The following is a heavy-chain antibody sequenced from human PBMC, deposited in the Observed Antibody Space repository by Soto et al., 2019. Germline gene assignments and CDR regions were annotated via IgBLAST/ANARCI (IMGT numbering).Heavy chain of an antibody. CDR1: GFTFSSSA. CDR3: ARRQGFGQSTNGVDV. V-gene: IGHV3-30*04. Sequence: QVQLVESGGGVVQPGRSLRLSCAASGFTFSSSAMHWVRQAPGKGLEWVAVISYDGKKKFYADSGMGRFTISRDNSKNTLYLQVDILSAEDTAVYYCARRQGFGQSTNGVDVWGQGTTVTVSS. CDR2: ISYDGKKK. J-gene: IGHJ6*02. D-gene: IGHD3-10*01.